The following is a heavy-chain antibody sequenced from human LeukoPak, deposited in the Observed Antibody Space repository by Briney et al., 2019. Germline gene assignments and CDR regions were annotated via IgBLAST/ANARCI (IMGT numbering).Heavy chain of an antibody. J-gene: IGHJ5*02. CDR2: IYASGST. CDR3: AKYPASESWFDP. D-gene: IGHD2-2*01. V-gene: IGHV4-4*09. Sequence: SETLSLTCTVSGGSISSDYWNWIRQPPGKGLEWIGYIYASGSTYYNPSLKSRVTISADTSKNQFSLKLSSVTAADTAVYYCAKYPASESWFDPWGQGTLVTVSS. CDR1: GGSISSDY.